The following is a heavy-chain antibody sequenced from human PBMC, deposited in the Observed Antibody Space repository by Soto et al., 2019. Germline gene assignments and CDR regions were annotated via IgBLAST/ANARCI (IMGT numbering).Heavy chain of an antibody. CDR2: IYYSGST. CDR1: GGSIGSGGYY. CDR3: AREIVVVITTSGHYYGMDV. V-gene: IGHV4-31*03. J-gene: IGHJ6*02. Sequence: SETLSLTCTVSGGSIGSGGYYWSWIRQHPGKGLEWIGYIYYSGSTYYNPSLKSRVTISVDTSKNQFSLKLSSVTAADTAVYYCAREIVVVITTSGHYYGMDVWGQGTTVTVSS. D-gene: IGHD3-22*01.